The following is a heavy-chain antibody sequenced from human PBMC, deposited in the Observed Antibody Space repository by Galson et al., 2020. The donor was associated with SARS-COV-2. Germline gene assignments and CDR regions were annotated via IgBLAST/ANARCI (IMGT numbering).Heavy chain of an antibody. V-gene: IGHV2-70*11. CDR2: TVWDEDK. Sequence: SGPTLAKATHTLTLTSNFPGFSLSTSGMCESWIRQPSGNALEWLARTVWDEDKYYSTPLKTRLTISKDTSKNQVVLTMTNMDPVDTATYYCARTSIAAAGTAFDYWGQGTLVTVSS. D-gene: IGHD6-13*01. CDR1: GFSLSTSGMC. J-gene: IGHJ4*02. CDR3: ARTSIAAAGTAFDY.